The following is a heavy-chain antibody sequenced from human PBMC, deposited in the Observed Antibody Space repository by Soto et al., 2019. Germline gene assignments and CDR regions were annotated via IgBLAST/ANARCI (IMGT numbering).Heavy chain of an antibody. CDR2: VNPNSGGS. D-gene: IGHD5-12*01. CDR3: ARANSGDDDEFDY. J-gene: IGHJ4*02. V-gene: IGHV1-2*02. CDR1: GYTFTGYY. Sequence: ASVKVSCKASGYTFTGYYIHWVRQAPGQGLEWMAWVNPNSGGSNYAQRFQGRFTMTRDTSITTAYMELSSLTYDDTAVYYCARANSGDDDEFDYWGQGTLVTVSS.